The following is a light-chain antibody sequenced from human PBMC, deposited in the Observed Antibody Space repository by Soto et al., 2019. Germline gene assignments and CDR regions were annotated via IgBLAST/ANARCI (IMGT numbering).Light chain of an antibody. CDR3: CSYAGRSTLV. Sequence: QSALTQPASVSGSPGQAITISCTGSSSDVGSYNLVSWHQQYPGKAPKRMIYEGSKRPSGVSNRFSGSKSGNTASLTISGLQAEGEADYYCCSYAGRSTLVFGGGTKLTVL. J-gene: IGLJ3*02. CDR1: SSDVGSYNL. V-gene: IGLV2-23*01. CDR2: EGS.